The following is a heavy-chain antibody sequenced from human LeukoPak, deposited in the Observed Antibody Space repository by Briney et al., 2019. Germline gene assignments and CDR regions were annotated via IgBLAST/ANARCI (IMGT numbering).Heavy chain of an antibody. J-gene: IGHJ4*02. D-gene: IGHD3-16*01. V-gene: IGHV1-8*03. Sequence: ASVKVSCKASGYTFTSYDINWVRQATGQGLEWMGWMNPNSGNTGYAQKFQGRVTITRNTSISTAYMELSSLRSEDTAVYYCARVSRGNQLFDYWGQGTLVTVSS. CDR2: MNPNSGNT. CDR3: ARVSRGNQLFDY. CDR1: GYTFTSYD.